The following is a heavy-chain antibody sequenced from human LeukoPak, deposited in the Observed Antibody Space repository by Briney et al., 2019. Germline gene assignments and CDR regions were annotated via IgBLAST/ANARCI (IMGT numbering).Heavy chain of an antibody. CDR3: AKAPLYSSSWYGY. CDR2: ISNNGGYT. Sequence: GGSLRLSCAASGFTFSSSAMSWVRQAPGKGLEWVSAISNNGGYTYYADSVQGRFTISRDNSKSTLCLQMNSLRAEDTAVYYCAKAPLYSSSWYGYWGQGTLVTVSS. J-gene: IGHJ4*02. CDR1: GFTFSSSA. D-gene: IGHD6-13*01. V-gene: IGHV3-23*01.